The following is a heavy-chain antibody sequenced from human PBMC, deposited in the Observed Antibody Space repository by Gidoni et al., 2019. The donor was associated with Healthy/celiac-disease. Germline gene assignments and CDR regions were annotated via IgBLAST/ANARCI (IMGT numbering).Heavy chain of an antibody. CDR3: ARSAPYSGSSSYAFDI. CDR2: ISAYNGNT. CDR1: GYTFTSSG. J-gene: IGHJ3*02. Sequence: QVQLVQSGAEVKKPEASVKVSCNASGYTFTSSGISWVRQAPGQGLEWMGWISAYNGNTNYAQKLQGRVTMTTDTSTSTAYMELRSLRSDDTAVYYCARSAPYSGSSSYAFDIWGQGTMVTVSS. D-gene: IGHD1-26*01. V-gene: IGHV1-18*01.